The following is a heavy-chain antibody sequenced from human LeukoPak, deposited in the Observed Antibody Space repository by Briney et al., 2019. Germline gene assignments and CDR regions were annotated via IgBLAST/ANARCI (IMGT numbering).Heavy chain of an antibody. Sequence: PGGSLRLSCAASGFTFSSYAMHWVRQAPGKGLEWVAVISYDGSNKYYADSVKGRFTISRDNSKNTLYLQMNSLRAEDTAVYYCASNIVVVTATLSLDYWGQGTLVTVSS. CDR1: GFTFSSYA. V-gene: IGHV3-30*04. CDR2: ISYDGSNK. CDR3: ASNIVVVTATLSLDY. D-gene: IGHD2-21*02. J-gene: IGHJ4*02.